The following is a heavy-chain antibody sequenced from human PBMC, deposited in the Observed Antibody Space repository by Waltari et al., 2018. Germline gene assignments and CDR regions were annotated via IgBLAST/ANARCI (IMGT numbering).Heavy chain of an antibody. Sequence: QVQLVQSGAEVKKPGASVKVSCKASGYTFTGYYMHWVRQASGQGLEWMGWINPNSGGTNYAQKFQGRVTMTRDTSISTAYMELSRLRSDDTAVYYCARALYDYIWGSYYDAFDIWGQGTMVTVSS. V-gene: IGHV1-2*02. CDR1: GYTFTGYY. CDR2: INPNSGGT. D-gene: IGHD3-16*01. J-gene: IGHJ3*02. CDR3: ARALYDYIWGSYYDAFDI.